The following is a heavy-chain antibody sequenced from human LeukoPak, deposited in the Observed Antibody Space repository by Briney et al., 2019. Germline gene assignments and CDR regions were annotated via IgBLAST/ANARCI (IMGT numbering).Heavy chain of an antibody. D-gene: IGHD3-10*01. CDR2: IKYHGSDE. J-gene: IGHJ4*02. V-gene: IGHV3-7*01. CDR3: ARIGGSGTYWDY. Sequence: GGSLRLSCAASGFTFSDYWMSWVRQAPGKGLEWVANIKYHGSDEHYVDSVRGRFTISRDNAKNSLFLQMNSLRAEDTAVYYCARIGGSGTYWDYWGQGTLVTVSS. CDR1: GFTFSDYW.